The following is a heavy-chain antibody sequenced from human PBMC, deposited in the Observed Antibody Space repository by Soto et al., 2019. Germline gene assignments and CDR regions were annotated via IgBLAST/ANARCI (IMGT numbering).Heavy chain of an antibody. Sequence: GGSLRLSCAASGFTFSSYAMSWVRQAPGKGLEWVSAISGSGGSTYYADSVKGRFTISRDNSKNTLYLQMNSLRAEDTAVYYCAKGWLLSGYSYGSPFDYWCPGTLVTVSS. CDR1: GFTFSSYA. CDR2: ISGSGGST. D-gene: IGHD5-18*01. J-gene: IGHJ4*02. CDR3: AKGWLLSGYSYGSPFDY. V-gene: IGHV3-23*01.